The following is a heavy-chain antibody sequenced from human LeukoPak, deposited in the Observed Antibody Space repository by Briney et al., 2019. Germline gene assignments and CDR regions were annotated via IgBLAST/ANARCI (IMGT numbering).Heavy chain of an antibody. D-gene: IGHD2-2*01. CDR2: IYYSGRT. CDR3: AREGCSSTSCYRPGGWFDP. V-gene: IGHV4-59*01. CDR1: GGSIINYY. Sequence: PSETLSLTCTLAGGSIINYYWSWIRQPPGTGLEWIAYIYYSGRTNYNPSLKSGVTISVDTSKNQFSLKLSSVTAADTAVYYCAREGCSSTSCYRPGGWFDPWGQGTLVTVSS. J-gene: IGHJ5*02.